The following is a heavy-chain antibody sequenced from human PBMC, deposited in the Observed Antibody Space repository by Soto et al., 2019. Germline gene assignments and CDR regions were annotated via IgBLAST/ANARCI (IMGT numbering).Heavy chain of an antibody. J-gene: IGHJ6*02. V-gene: IGHV3-30-3*01. D-gene: IGHD4-17*01. CDR3: ASASTVTPFYYCDGMDV. Sequence: QVQLVESGGGVVQPGGSLRLSCAASGFTFSSYAVHWVRQAPGKGLEWVAVTTYDGSDKYYTDSVKGRFTISRDNSKNTLDLPMHRLRADDTAVYYCASASTVTPFYYCDGMDVWGQGTTVTVSS. CDR2: TTYDGSDK. CDR1: GFTFSSYA.